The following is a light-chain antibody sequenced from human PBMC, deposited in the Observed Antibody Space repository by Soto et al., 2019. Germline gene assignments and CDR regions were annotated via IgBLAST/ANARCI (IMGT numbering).Light chain of an antibody. CDR2: AAS. V-gene: IGKV1-39*01. CDR1: QSISSY. J-gene: IGKJ4*01. Sequence: DIQMTQSPSSLSASVGDRVTITCRASQSISSYLNWYQQKPGKAPKLLIYAASSLQSGVPSRFSGSGSGTDFTLTISSLQPADFATYYCQQSYSTPPEPTFGGGTKVEIK. CDR3: QQSYSTPPEPT.